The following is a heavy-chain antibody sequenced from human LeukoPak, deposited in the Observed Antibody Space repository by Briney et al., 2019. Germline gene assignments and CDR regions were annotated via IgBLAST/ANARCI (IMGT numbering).Heavy chain of an antibody. CDR3: AKLLGNTVITQ. V-gene: IGHV4-39*07. CDR1: GGSISSSSYY. CDR2: IYYSGST. D-gene: IGHD4-23*01. Sequence: KASETLSLTCTVSGGSISSSSYYWGWIRQPPGKGLEWIGSIYYSGSTYYNPSLKSRVTISIDTSKNQFSLKLGSVTAADTAVYYCAKLLGNTVITQWAQGTLVTVSS. J-gene: IGHJ4*02.